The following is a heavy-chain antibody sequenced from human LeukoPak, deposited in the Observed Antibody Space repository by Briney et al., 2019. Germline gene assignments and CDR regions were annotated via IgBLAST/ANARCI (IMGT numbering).Heavy chain of an antibody. Sequence: GGTLRLSCAASGFTFSSYGMSWVRQAPGKGLEWVSAISGSGGSTYYADSVKGRFTISRDNSKSTLYLQMNSLRAEDTAVYYCAKTPVYGDYGPRVLDYWGQGTLVTVSS. CDR1: GFTFSSYG. CDR2: ISGSGGST. J-gene: IGHJ4*02. D-gene: IGHD4-17*01. CDR3: AKTPVYGDYGPRVLDY. V-gene: IGHV3-23*01.